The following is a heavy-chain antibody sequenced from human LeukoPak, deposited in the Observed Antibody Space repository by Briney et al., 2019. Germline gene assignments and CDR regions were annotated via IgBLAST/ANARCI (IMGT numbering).Heavy chain of an antibody. CDR3: TLTMIAVARSHFDY. CDR1: GFTFGEYG. Sequence: TGGSLRLSCTASGFTFGEYGMSWVRQAPGKGLEWIGFIRSKGHGGTTEYAASVKGRFTISRDDSKSIAYLQLNSLKTEDTAVHYCTLTMIAVARSHFDYWGQGTLVTVSS. D-gene: IGHD3-22*01. V-gene: IGHV3-49*04. J-gene: IGHJ4*02. CDR2: IRSKGHGGTT.